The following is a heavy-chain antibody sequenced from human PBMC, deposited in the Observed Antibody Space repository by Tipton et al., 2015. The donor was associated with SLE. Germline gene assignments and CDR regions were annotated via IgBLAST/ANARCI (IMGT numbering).Heavy chain of an antibody. CDR2: INQSGRA. D-gene: IGHD2-15*01. Sequence: TLSLTCAVYGGPFSGYYWSWIRQPPGKGLEWIGEINQSGRANYNPSLKSRVTISVGTSKNHFSLNLSSVTAADTAVYYCAGAPCSGGSCYPPGPLDYWGQGTLVSVSS. CDR3: AGAPCSGGSCYPPGPLDY. CDR1: GGPFSGYY. V-gene: IGHV4-34*01. J-gene: IGHJ4*02.